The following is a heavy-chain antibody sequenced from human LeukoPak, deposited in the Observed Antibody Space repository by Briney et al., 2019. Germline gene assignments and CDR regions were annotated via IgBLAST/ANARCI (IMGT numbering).Heavy chain of an antibody. D-gene: IGHD1-26*01. CDR1: GYTFTDYY. CDR3: ATGFVGSYPGKFDY. Sequence: ASVKVSCKVSGYTFTDYYMHWMQQAPGKGLEWMGLVDPEDGETIYAEKFQGRVTITAGTSTDTAYMELSSLRSEDTAVYYCATGFVGSYPGKFDYWGQGTLVTVSS. CDR2: VDPEDGET. V-gene: IGHV1-69-2*01. J-gene: IGHJ4*02.